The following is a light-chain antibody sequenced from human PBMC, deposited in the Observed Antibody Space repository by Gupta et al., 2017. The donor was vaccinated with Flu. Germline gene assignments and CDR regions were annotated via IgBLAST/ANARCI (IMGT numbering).Light chain of an antibody. CDR2: GAF. CDR1: QSISSSY. CDR3: QQDSNSPFT. Sequence: ENVLTQSPGTLSLSPGETATLSCRASQSISSSYLAWYQQKPGQAPRLLVYGAFSRATGVPDRFNVSGSGTDFTLTISILDPEDFAVYYCQQDSNSPFTFGPGTKVDI. V-gene: IGKV3-20*01. J-gene: IGKJ3*01.